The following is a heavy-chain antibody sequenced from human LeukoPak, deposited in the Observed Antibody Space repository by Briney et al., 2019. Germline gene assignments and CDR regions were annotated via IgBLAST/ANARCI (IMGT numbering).Heavy chain of an antibody. CDR3: ARDLPYGTSAKIPFDY. CDR1: GYTFTNYG. CDR2: SSAYNGNT. Sequence: ASVKVSCKTSGYTFTNYGITWVRQAPGQGLEWMGWSSAYNGNTNYAQKLQGRVTMTTDTSTSTAYMELRSLRSDDTAVYYCARDLPYGTSAKIPFDYWGQGTLVTVSS. V-gene: IGHV1-18*01. D-gene: IGHD1-7*01. J-gene: IGHJ4*02.